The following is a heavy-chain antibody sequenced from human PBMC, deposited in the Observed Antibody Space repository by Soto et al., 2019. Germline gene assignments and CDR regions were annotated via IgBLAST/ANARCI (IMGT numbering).Heavy chain of an antibody. CDR1: GYTFTSYG. J-gene: IGHJ6*03. CDR2: MNPNSGNT. CDR3: ARVRFLEWLFWPGYYYYMDV. V-gene: IGHV1-8*01. Sequence: GASLKVSCKASGYTFTSYGINWVRQATGQGLEWMGWMNPNSGNTGYAQKFQGRVTMTRNTSISTAYMELSSLRSEDTAVYYCARVRFLEWLFWPGYYYYMDVWGKGTTVTVSS. D-gene: IGHD3-3*01.